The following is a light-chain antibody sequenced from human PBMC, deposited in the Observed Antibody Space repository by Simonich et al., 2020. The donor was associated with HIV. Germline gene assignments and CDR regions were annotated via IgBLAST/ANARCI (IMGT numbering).Light chain of an antibody. CDR3: CSYAGTGTWV. CDR2: DVS. J-gene: IGLJ3*02. CDR1: SSDVGGYNY. Sequence: QSALTQPASVSGSPGQSITISCTGTSSDVGGYNYVSWYQQHPGKAPKLMIYDVSKRPSGVSNRFSGSKSGNTASLTLSGLQAEDEADYYCCSYAGTGTWVFGGGTKLTVL. V-gene: IGLV2-14*03.